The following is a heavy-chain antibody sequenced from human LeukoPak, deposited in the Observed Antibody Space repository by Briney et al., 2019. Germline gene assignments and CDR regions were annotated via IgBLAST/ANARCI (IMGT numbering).Heavy chain of an antibody. J-gene: IGHJ3*02. CDR3: ARGGGGNYDILTGYYKSDAFDI. Sequence: SETLSLTCTVSGGSISSSSYYWGWIRQPPGKGLEWIGSIYHSGSTYYNPSLKSRVTISVDTSKNQFSLKLSSVTAADTAVYYCARGGGGNYDILTGYYKSDAFDIWGQGTMVTVSS. CDR2: IYHSGST. V-gene: IGHV4-39*07. CDR1: GGSISSSSYY. D-gene: IGHD3-9*01.